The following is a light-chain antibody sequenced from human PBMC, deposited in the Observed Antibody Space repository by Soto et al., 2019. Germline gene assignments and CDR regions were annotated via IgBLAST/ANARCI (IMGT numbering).Light chain of an antibody. J-gene: IGLJ2*01. CDR1: SSDVGGQNY. V-gene: IGLV2-14*03. CDR2: DVS. CDR3: TSYTNTNVV. Sequence: QSALTQPASVSGSPGQSITISCTETSSDVGGQNYVSWYQQHPDKAPKLIIYDVSYRPSGVSNRFSGSKSGNTASLTISGLQAEDEADYYCTSYTNTNVVFGGGTKLTVL.